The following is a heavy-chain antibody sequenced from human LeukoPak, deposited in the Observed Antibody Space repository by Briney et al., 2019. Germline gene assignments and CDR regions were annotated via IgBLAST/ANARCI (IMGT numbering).Heavy chain of an antibody. CDR3: AKDSDLFGSGPYYFDY. D-gene: IGHD2-15*01. CDR1: GFSFSSYW. J-gene: IGHJ4*02. V-gene: IGHV3-7*05. Sequence: GGSLRLSCAASGFSFSSYWMSWVRQAPGKGLKWVANIKQGGSEKYYADSVKGRFTISRDNSKNSLYLQMNSLRTEDTALYYCAKDSDLFGSGPYYFDYWGQGTLVTVSS. CDR2: IKQGGSEK.